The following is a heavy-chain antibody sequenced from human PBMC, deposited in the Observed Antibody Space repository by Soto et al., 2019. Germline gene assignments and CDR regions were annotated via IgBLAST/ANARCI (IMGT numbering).Heavy chain of an antibody. CDR3: ARDRIAVAGNPEYFQH. CDR1: GFTVSSNY. Sequence: PGGSLRLSCAASGFTVSSNYMSWVRQAPGKGLEWVSVIYSGGSTYYADSVKGRFTISRDNSKNTLYLQMNSLRAEDTAVYYCARDRIAVAGNPEYFQHCGQGTLVTVSS. V-gene: IGHV3-66*01. D-gene: IGHD6-19*01. J-gene: IGHJ1*01. CDR2: IYSGGST.